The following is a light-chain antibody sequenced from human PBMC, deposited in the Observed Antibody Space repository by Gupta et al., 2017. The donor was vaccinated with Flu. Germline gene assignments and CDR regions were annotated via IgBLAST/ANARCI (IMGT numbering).Light chain of an antibody. CDR2: EVS. CDR3: TSYTSNSALYV. CDR1: SNDVGGYNN. V-gene: IGLV2-14*01. J-gene: IGLJ1*01. Sequence: QSALTPPASVSGSPGQSITIYCIGTSNDVGGYNNVSWYQQQPGKAPNLMIYEVSNRPSGISNRFSGSKSGNTASLTISGLQAEDEADYYCTSYTSNSALYVFGTGTKVTVL.